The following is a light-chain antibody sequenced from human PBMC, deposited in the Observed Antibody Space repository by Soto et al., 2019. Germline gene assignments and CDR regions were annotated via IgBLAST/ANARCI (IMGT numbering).Light chain of an antibody. CDR3: QQCGGSPLFS. V-gene: IGKV3-20*01. CDR2: TTS. CDR1: ESVTSSC. Sequence: PGERATLSCTASESVTSSCLAWYQRKPGQAPRILIHTTSTRATDIPDRFSGSGSGTDFTLTISRLEPEDFAVYYCQQCGGSPLFSFGPGTRVDI. J-gene: IGKJ3*01.